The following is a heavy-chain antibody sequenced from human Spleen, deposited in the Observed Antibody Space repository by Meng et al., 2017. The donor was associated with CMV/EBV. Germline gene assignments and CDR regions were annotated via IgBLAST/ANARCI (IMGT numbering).Heavy chain of an antibody. J-gene: IGHJ5*02. D-gene: IGHD6-13*01. CDR3: ARAGTRNPYNWFDP. Sequence: GGSLRLSCAASGFTFSSYSMNWVRQAPGKGLEWVSSISSSSSYIYYADSVKGRFTISRDNAKNSLYLQMNSLRAEDTAVYYCARAGTRNPYNWFDPWGQGTLVTVSS. V-gene: IGHV3-21*01. CDR2: ISSSSSYI. CDR1: GFTFSSYS.